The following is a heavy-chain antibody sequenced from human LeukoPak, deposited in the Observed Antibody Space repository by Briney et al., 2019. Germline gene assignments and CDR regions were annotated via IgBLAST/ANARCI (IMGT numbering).Heavy chain of an antibody. J-gene: IGHJ4*02. CDR2: LSGGGHTT. V-gene: IGHV3-23*01. CDR1: GFTFSSYG. Sequence: GGSLRLSCEASGFTFSSYGMTWVRQAPGKGLEWVSFLSGGGHTTYYADSVKGRFIISRDNSKNMVYLQMHRLRAEDTAVYYCARAKRLFDYWGQGTLVTVSS. CDR3: ARAKRLFDY.